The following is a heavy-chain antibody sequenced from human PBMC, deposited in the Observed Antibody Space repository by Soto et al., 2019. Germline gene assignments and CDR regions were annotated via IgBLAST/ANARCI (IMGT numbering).Heavy chain of an antibody. CDR1: GGSISSYY. CDR3: AREGVSSSWYNYYAMDV. D-gene: IGHD6-13*01. CDR2: IYYSGST. Sequence: SETLSLTCSVSGGSISSYYWSWIRQPPGKGLEWIGYIYYSGSTNYNPSLKSRVTISVDTSKNQFSLKLSSVTAADTAVYYCAREGVSSSWYNYYAMDVWGQGTTVTVSS. J-gene: IGHJ6*02. V-gene: IGHV4-59*01.